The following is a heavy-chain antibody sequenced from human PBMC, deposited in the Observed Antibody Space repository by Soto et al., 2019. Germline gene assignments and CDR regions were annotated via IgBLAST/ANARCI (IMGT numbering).Heavy chain of an antibody. V-gene: IGHV3-33*01. CDR2: IWYDGSKK. CDR1: GFTFSSFG. J-gene: IGHJ6*02. Sequence: QVQVVESGGGVVQPGRSLRLYCAASGFTFSSFGMHWVRQAPGKGLEWVSLIWYDGSKKSYGDSVKGRFTISRDNARNTMYLQMNSLRADDTAVYYCARDASYYSLWHGYYPAHNGVDVWGQGTTFPVSS. D-gene: IGHD3-3*01. CDR3: ARDASYYSLWHGYYPAHNGVDV.